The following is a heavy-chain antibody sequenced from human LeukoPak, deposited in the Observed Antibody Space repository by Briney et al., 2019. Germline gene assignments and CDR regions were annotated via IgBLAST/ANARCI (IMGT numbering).Heavy chain of an antibody. CDR1: GGSISSGGYY. Sequence: SQTLSLTCTVSGGSISSGGYYWSWIRQHPGKGLEWIGYIDYSGSTYYNPSLKSRVTILVDTPKNQFSLKLSSVTAADTAVYYCARGDRDPYFDYWGQGSLVTVSS. D-gene: IGHD5-24*01. J-gene: IGHJ4*02. V-gene: IGHV4-31*03. CDR2: IDYSGST. CDR3: ARGDRDPYFDY.